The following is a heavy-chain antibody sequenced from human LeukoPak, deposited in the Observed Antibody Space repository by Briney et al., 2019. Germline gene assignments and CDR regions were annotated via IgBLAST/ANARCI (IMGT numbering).Heavy chain of an antibody. V-gene: IGHV3-43*02. CDR3: AKDPKDVIRNFDSGY. CDR1: GFTFANYG. D-gene: IGHD3-9*01. CDR2: ISENGDRT. Sequence: PGGSLRLSCTASGFTFANYGMHWVRQTPGKGLEWVSLISENGDRTYYADSVKGRFTISRDNSRHSLYLQMNSLRIEDSALYYCAKDPKDVIRNFDSGYWGQGTLVTVSS. J-gene: IGHJ4*02.